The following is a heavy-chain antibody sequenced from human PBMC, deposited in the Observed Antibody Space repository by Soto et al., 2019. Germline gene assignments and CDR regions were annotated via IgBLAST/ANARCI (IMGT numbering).Heavy chain of an antibody. CDR3: AKDNRDSSSPFDY. CDR2: ISGSGGST. D-gene: IGHD6-6*01. Sequence: PGGSLRLSCSASGFTFDAYAMSWVRQAPGKGLEWVSAISGSGGSTYYADSVKGRFTISRDNSKNTLYLQMNSLRAEDTAVYYYAKDNRDSSSPFDYWDQGTLVTVSS. CDR1: GFTFDAYA. J-gene: IGHJ4*02. V-gene: IGHV3-23*01.